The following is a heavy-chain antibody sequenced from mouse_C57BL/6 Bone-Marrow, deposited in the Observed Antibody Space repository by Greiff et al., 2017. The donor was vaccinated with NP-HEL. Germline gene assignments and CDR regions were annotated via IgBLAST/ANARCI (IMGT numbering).Heavy chain of an antibody. CDR3: ARVWIATTYYLDY. D-gene: IGHD2-12*01. V-gene: IGHV5-16*01. CDR1: GFTFSDYY. Sequence: EVQLVESEGGLVQPGSSMKLSCTASGFTFSDYYMAWVRQVPEKGLEWVANINYDGSCTYYPDSLKSRFTISRDNAKNILYLQMSRLKSEDTATYYCARVWIATTYYLDYWGQGTTLTVSS. J-gene: IGHJ2*01. CDR2: INYDGSCT.